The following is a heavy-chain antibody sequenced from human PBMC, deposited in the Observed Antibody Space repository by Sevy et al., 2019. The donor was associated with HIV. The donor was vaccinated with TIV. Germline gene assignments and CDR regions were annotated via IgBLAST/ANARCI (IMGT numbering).Heavy chain of an antibody. J-gene: IGHJ5*02. Sequence: GESLKISCKGSGYSFTSYWIGWVRQMPGKGLEWMGIIYPGDSDTRYSPSFQGQVTISADKSISTAYLQWSSLKASDTAMYYCARRVIRGYGSGGSCLNWFDPWGQGTLVTVSS. D-gene: IGHD2-15*01. CDR1: GYSFTSYW. CDR3: ARRVIRGYGSGGSCLNWFDP. CDR2: IYPGDSDT. V-gene: IGHV5-51*01.